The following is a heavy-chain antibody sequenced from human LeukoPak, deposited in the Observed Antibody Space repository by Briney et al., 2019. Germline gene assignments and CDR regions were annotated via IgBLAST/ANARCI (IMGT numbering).Heavy chain of an antibody. CDR2: ISSSGSTI. CDR3: ATWSPYSGYEQFDY. Sequence: GGSLRLSCAASGFTFSSYEMNWVRQAPGKGLEWVSYISSSGSTIYYADSEKGRFTISRDNAKNSLYLQMNSLRAEDTAVYYCATWSPYSGYEQFDYWGQGTLVTVSS. V-gene: IGHV3-48*03. CDR1: GFTFSSYE. J-gene: IGHJ4*02. D-gene: IGHD5-12*01.